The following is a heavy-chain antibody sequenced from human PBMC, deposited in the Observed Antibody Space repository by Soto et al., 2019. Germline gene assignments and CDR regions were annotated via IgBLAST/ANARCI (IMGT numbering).Heavy chain of an antibody. CDR1: GFTFSSYS. CDR2: ISSSSSYI. J-gene: IGHJ3*02. D-gene: IGHD6-19*01. CDR3: AREPNAVIAVAGDAFDI. V-gene: IGHV3-21*01. Sequence: GGSLRLSCAASGFTFSSYSMNWVRQAPGKGLEWVSSISSSSSYIYYADSVKGRFTISRDNAKNSLYLQMNSLRAEDTAVYYCAREPNAVIAVAGDAFDIWGQGTMVTVSS.